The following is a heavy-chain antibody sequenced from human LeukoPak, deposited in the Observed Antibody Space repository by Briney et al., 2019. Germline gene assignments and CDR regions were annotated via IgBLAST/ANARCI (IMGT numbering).Heavy chain of an antibody. Sequence: ASVKVSCKASGYTFTGYYTHWVRQAPGQGLEWMGRINPNSGGTNYAQKFQGRVTMTRDTSISTAYMELSRLRSDDTAVYYCARETYYYDSSGYPNWFDPWGQGTLVTVSS. CDR3: ARETYYYDSSGYPNWFDP. D-gene: IGHD3-22*01. CDR1: GYTFTGYY. V-gene: IGHV1-2*06. CDR2: INPNSGGT. J-gene: IGHJ5*02.